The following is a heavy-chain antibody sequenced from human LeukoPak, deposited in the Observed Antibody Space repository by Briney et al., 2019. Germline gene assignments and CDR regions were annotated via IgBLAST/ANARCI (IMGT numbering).Heavy chain of an antibody. Sequence: ASVKVPCKASGYTFTSYYMHWARQAPGQGLEWMGIINPSGGSTSYAQKFQGRVTMTRDTSTSTVYMELSSLRSEDTAVYYCARDRESVAAAGLPFDPWGQGTPVTVSS. CDR1: GYTFTSYY. CDR3: ARDRESVAAAGLPFDP. CDR2: INPSGGST. D-gene: IGHD6-13*01. V-gene: IGHV1-46*01. J-gene: IGHJ5*02.